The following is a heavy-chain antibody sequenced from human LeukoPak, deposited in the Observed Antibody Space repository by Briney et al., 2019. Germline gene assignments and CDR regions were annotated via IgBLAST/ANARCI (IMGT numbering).Heavy chain of an antibody. CDR1: GGSISSSSYY. J-gene: IGHJ4*02. V-gene: IGHV4-39*01. Sequence: SETLSLTCTVSGGSISSSSYYWGWIRQAPGKGLEWIGSIYYSGTTYHNPSLESRVTISVDTSRNQFSLKLSSVTAADTAVYYCAGCGYGYGLDRTSFDYWGQGTLVTVSS. D-gene: IGHD5-18*01. CDR2: IYYSGTT. CDR3: AGCGYGYGLDRTSFDY.